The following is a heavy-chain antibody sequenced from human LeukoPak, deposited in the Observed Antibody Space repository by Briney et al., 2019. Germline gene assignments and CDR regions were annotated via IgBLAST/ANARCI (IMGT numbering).Heavy chain of an antibody. CDR2: INPNTGGT. J-gene: IGHJ4*02. Sequence: GASVKVSCKASGYTFTDRYIHWVRQAPGQGFEWMGWINPNTGGTDYAQRFQDRIAISTYTSISTVYMELSRLRSDDTALYYCARDLATIDGIAWYYFENWGQGTLLTVS. V-gene: IGHV1-2*02. CDR3: ARDLATIDGIAWYYFEN. D-gene: IGHD5-12*01. CDR1: GYTFTDRY.